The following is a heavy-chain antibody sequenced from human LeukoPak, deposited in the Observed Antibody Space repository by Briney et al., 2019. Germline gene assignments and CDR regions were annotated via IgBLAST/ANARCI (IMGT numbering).Heavy chain of an antibody. CDR2: ISSSGGST. D-gene: IGHD4/OR15-4a*01. J-gene: IGHJ3*01. Sequence: PGGSLRLSCVVSGFTFSSYAMSWVRQAPGEGLEWVSAISSSGGSTYYADSVMGRFTISRDNYKNTVYMQMNSLRAEDTALYYCAKGTTMDDVAFDFWGQGTMVTVSS. CDR1: GFTFSSYA. V-gene: IGHV3-23*01. CDR3: AKGTTMDDVAFDF.